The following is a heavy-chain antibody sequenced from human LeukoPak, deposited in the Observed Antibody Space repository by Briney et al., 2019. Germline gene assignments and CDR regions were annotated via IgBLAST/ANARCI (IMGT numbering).Heavy chain of an antibody. V-gene: IGHV3-48*02. Sequence: GGSLRLSCAASGFTFSSYTMSWVRQAPGKGLEWVSSISSDRTTIFYADSVKGRFTISRDNARNSLYLQMNSLRDEDTAVYYCAGQKGMDYWGQGTLVIVSS. CDR2: ISSDRTTI. J-gene: IGHJ4*02. CDR3: AGQKGMDY. CDR1: GFTFSSYT.